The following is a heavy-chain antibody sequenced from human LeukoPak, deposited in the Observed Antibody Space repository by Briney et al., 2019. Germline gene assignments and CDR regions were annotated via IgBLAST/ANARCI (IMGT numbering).Heavy chain of an antibody. V-gene: IGHV4-39*01. Sequence: PSETLSLTCTVSGGSISSSSYYWGWIRQPPGKGLEWIGSIYYSGSTYYNPSLKSRVTISADTSKNQFSLKLSSVTAADTAVYYCASRPFYYDYVWGSEPWGQGTLVTVSS. CDR3: ASRPFYYDYVWGSEP. CDR1: GGSISSSSYY. CDR2: IYYSGST. D-gene: IGHD3-16*01. J-gene: IGHJ5*02.